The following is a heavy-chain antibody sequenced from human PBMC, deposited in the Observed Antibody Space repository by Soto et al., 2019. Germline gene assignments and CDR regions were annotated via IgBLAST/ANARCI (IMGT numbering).Heavy chain of an antibody. CDR1: GYTLTELS. Sequence: ASVKVSCKVSGYTLTELSMHWVRQAPGKGLEWMGGFDPEDGETIYAQKFQGRVTMTEDTSTDTAYMELSSLRSEDTAVYYCATIGYCSSTSCYDYWGQGTLVTVSS. CDR3: ATIGYCSSTSCYDY. V-gene: IGHV1-24*01. CDR2: FDPEDGET. J-gene: IGHJ4*02. D-gene: IGHD2-2*01.